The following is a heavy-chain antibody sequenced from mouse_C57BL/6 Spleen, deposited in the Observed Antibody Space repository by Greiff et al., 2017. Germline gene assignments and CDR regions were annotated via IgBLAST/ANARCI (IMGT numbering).Heavy chain of an antibody. CDR3: AREGDLANWDGDFDY. Sequence: QVQLQQPGAELVKPGASVKMSCKASGYTFTSYWITWVKQRPGQGLEWIGDIYPGSGSTNYNEKFKSKATLTVDTSSSTAYMQLSSLTSEDSAVYYCAREGDLANWDGDFDYWGQGTTLTVSS. V-gene: IGHV1-55*01. CDR2: IYPGSGST. D-gene: IGHD4-1*01. J-gene: IGHJ2*01. CDR1: GYTFTSYW.